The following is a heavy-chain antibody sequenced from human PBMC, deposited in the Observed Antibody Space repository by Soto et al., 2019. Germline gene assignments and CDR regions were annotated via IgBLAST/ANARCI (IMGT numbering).Heavy chain of an antibody. CDR1: GYTFTGYY. J-gene: IGHJ6*02. CDR3: ARDKDYGGRNYYYYYGMDV. D-gene: IGHD4-17*01. Sequence: ASVKVSCKASGYTFTGYYMHWALQAPGQGLEWMGWINPNSGGTNYAQKFQGWVTMTRDTSISTAYMELSRLRSDDTAVYYCARDKDYGGRNYYYYYGMDVWGQGTTVTVSS. V-gene: IGHV1-2*04. CDR2: INPNSGGT.